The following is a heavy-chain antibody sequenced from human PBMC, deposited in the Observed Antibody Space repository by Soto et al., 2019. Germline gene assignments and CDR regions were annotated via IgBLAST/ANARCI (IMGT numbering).Heavy chain of an antibody. CDR1: GGSISSSSYY. Sequence: SETLSLTCTVSGGSISSSSYYWGWIRQPPGKGLEWIGSIYYSGSTYYNPSLKSRVTISVDTSKNQFSLKLSSVTAADTAVYYCASNEVRGVGFFDYWGQGTLVTVSS. J-gene: IGHJ4*02. CDR3: ASNEVRGVGFFDY. D-gene: IGHD3-10*01. CDR2: IYYSGST. V-gene: IGHV4-39*01.